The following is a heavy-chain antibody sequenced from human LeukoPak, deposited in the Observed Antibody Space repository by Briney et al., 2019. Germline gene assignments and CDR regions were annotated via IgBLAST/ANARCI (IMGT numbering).Heavy chain of an antibody. CDR1: GDSISSSDYY. J-gene: IGHJ4*02. Sequence: SETLSLTCTVSGDSISSSDYYWGWIRQPPGKGLEWIGCIYYSGSTYYTPSLKSRVTISVDTSRNQFSLKLNSVTAADTAVYYCARVRYSRGYYFDYWGQGTLVTVSS. CDR2: IYYSGST. V-gene: IGHV4-39*07. D-gene: IGHD2-15*01. CDR3: ARVRYSRGYYFDY.